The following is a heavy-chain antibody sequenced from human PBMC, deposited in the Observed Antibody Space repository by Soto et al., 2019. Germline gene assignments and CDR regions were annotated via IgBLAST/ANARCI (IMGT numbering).Heavy chain of an antibody. J-gene: IGHJ2*01. D-gene: IGHD2-2*01. Sequence: EVQLVESGGGLVQPGGSLRLSCAASGFSFNDHYMDWVRQAPGKGLEWVGLIRNIPNSYTTEYAASVKGRFTISRDDSKNSVYLQMNSLKTEDTAVYYCTRNKPSSWYFDLWGRGTLVTVSS. V-gene: IGHV3-72*01. CDR3: TRNKPSSWYFDL. CDR1: GFSFNDHY. CDR2: IRNIPNSYTT.